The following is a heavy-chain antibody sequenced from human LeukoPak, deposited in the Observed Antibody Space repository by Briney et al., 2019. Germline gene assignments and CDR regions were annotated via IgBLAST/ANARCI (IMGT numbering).Heavy chain of an antibody. J-gene: IGHJ4*02. D-gene: IGHD5-12*01. Sequence: PGGSLRLSCVASGFTFSNYAMSWVRQAPGKGLQWVSAISAGGDKIHYAGSVKGRSTISRDNSRNTLYVQMSSLKADDTAVYYCVKNVGGNEGAYWGQGTLVTVSS. CDR3: VKNVGGNEGAY. CDR2: ISAGGDKI. CDR1: GFTFSNYA. V-gene: IGHV3-23*01.